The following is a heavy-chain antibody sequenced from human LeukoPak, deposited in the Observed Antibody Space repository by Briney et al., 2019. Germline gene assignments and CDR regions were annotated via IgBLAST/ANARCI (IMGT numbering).Heavy chain of an antibody. CDR2: ISYDGSNK. V-gene: IGHV3-30*03. CDR3: ARDDLAYCGGDCYYDY. Sequence: GGSLRLSCAASGFTFSSNYMSWVRQAPGKGLEWVAVISYDGSNKYYADSVKGRFTISRDNSKNTLYLQMNSLRAEDTAVYYCARDDLAYCGGDCYYDYWGQGTLVTVSS. J-gene: IGHJ4*02. CDR1: GFTFSSNY. D-gene: IGHD2-21*02.